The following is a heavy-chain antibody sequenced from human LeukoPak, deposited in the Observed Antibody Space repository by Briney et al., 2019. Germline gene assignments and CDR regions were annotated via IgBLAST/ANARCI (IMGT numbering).Heavy chain of an antibody. CDR1: GDSVFSNTVT. CDR3: VRVTGGVFDY. CDR2: TYYRSKWSN. D-gene: IGHD2-8*02. Sequence: QTLSLTFAISGDSVFSNTVTWNWLTQSPSRRLEWLGRTYYRSKWSNDYAVSVKSRIIINPDTSKNQFSLQLDSVTPEDTAVYYCVRVTGGVFDYWGPGTLVTVSS. V-gene: IGHV6-1*01. J-gene: IGHJ4*02.